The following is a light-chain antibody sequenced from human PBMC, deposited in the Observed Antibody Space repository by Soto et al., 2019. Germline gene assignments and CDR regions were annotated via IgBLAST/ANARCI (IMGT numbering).Light chain of an antibody. Sequence: EIVLTQSPGTLSLSPGERATLSCRASQSVGSSLSWYQQKPGQAPRLLFYGASNRATAIPDRFSGSGFGTDFTLTITRLEPEDFAVYYCQQYDKWPYTFGQGTHLEIK. CDR3: QQYDKWPYT. CDR2: GAS. J-gene: IGKJ2*01. V-gene: IGKV3-20*01. CDR1: QSVGSS.